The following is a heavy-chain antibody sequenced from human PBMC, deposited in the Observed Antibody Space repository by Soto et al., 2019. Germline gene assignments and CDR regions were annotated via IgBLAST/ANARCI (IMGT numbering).Heavy chain of an antibody. CDR3: ARAVSARRFDY. CDR2: IYTVGST. CDR1: GFTVNSNY. J-gene: IGHJ4*02. D-gene: IGHD6-6*01. V-gene: IGHV3-53*01. Sequence: GGSLRLSCAASGFTVNSNYMGWVRQTPGKGLEWVSLIYTVGSTYYADSVKGRFTISRDDSKNTLHLQMSSLRAEDTAIYYCARAVSARRFDYWGQGTLVTVSS.